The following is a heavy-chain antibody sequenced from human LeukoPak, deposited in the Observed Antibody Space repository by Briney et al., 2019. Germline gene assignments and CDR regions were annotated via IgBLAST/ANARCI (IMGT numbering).Heavy chain of an antibody. Sequence: PSETLSLTCAVYGGSFSGYYWSWIRQPPGKGLEWIGEINHSGSTNYNPSLKSRVTISVDTSKNQFSLKVSSVTAADTAVYYCASWFDYGGNRGYGMDVWGQGTTVSVSS. CDR2: INHSGST. CDR1: GGSFSGYY. CDR3: ASWFDYGGNRGYGMDV. J-gene: IGHJ6*02. V-gene: IGHV4-34*01. D-gene: IGHD4-23*01.